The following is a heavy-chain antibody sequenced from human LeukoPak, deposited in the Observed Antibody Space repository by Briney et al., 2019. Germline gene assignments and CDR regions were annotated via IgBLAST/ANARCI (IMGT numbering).Heavy chain of an antibody. CDR1: GGSISSGGYS. Sequence: SQTLSLTCAVSGGSISSGGYSWSWIWQPPGKGLEWIGYIYHSGSTYYNPSLKSRVTISVDRSKNQFSLKLSSVTAADTAVYYCASGYSYGYDYWGQGTLVTVPS. D-gene: IGHD5-18*01. CDR3: ASGYSYGYDY. CDR2: IYHSGST. J-gene: IGHJ4*02. V-gene: IGHV4-30-2*01.